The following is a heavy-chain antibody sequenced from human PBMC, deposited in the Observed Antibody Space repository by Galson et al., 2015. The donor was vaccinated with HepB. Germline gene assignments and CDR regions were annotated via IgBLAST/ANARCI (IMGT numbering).Heavy chain of an antibody. CDR2: ISSNSRNI. CDR3: ARGTALIDY. D-gene: IGHD5-18*01. CDR1: GFKFSDFY. V-gene: IGHV3-11*06. J-gene: IGHJ4*02. Sequence: SLRLSCAASGFKFSDFYMSWIRQAPGKGLEWISYISSNSRNINYADSVRGRLTISRDNAKNSLYLEMNSLRAEDTAVYFFARGTALIDYWGQGTLVTVSS.